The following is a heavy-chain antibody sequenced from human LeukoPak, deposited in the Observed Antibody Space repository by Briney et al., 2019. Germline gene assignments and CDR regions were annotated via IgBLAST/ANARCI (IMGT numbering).Heavy chain of an antibody. J-gene: IGHJ6*02. CDR2: IHYSGNT. CDR3: ARQGVCSSTSCYRSGVDG. V-gene: IGHV4-59*01. CDR1: VGSISSYY. Sequence: PSETLSLTCSVSVGSISSYYWSWIRQPPGKGLEWIGYIHYSGNTNYNPSLKSRVTISVDTSKNQFSLKLSSVTAADTAVYYCARQGVCSSTSCYRSGVDGWGQGTTVTVSS. D-gene: IGHD2-2*01.